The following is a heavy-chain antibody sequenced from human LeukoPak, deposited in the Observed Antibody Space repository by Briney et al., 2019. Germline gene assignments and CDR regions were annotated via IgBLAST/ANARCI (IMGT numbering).Heavy chain of an antibody. CDR1: GFTFSSYS. Sequence: WGSLRLTCEASGFTFSSYSMNWIRQAPGQGLEWVSSLSGPGSFLYYAYSVQGRVTISRDNAKNYLYLQLNSLSAEDTAVYFCARSRTTVTKDALDYWGQGTLVTVSS. CDR2: LSGPGSFL. J-gene: IGHJ4*02. CDR3: ARSRTTVTKDALDY. D-gene: IGHD4-17*01. V-gene: IGHV3-21*06.